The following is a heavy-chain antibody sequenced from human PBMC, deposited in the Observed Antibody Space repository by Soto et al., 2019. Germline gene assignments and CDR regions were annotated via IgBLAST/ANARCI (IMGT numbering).Heavy chain of an antibody. CDR2: IYSGGST. D-gene: IGHD2-8*01. CDR1: GFTVSSNY. V-gene: IGHV3-53*01. Sequence: EVQLVESGGGLIQPGGSLRLSCAASGFTVSSNYMSWVRQAPGKGLEWVSVIYSGGSTYYADSVKGRFTISRDNSKNTLYLHMNSLRADDTAVYYCASPSPYNNGVHYYYGMDVWGQETTVTVSS. CDR3: ASPSPYNNGVHYYYGMDV. J-gene: IGHJ6*02.